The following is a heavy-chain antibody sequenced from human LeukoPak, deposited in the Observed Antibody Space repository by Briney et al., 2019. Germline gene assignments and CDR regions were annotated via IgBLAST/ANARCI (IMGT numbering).Heavy chain of an antibody. CDR1: GFIFNKFW. J-gene: IGHJ4*02. D-gene: IGHD6-6*01. V-gene: IGHV3-7*04. CDR2: INQDGSER. Sequence: GGSLRLSCAASGFIFNKFWMSWVRLAPGKGLEWVANINQDGSERYYVDSVKGRFTISRDNAENSLFLQMNSLRAEDTAVYYCARGLGSARPADNWGQGTLITVSS. CDR3: ARGLGSARPADN.